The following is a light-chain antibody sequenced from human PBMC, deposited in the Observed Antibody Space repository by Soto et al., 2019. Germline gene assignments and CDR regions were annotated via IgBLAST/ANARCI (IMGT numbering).Light chain of an antibody. Sequence: QSALTQPASVSGSPGQSITISCTGTSSDVGGYNYVSWYQQHPGKAPKLMIYEVTNRPSGVSNRFSGSKSGNTASLAISGLQAEDEAIYYCSSFTRSDALVFGGGTKLTVL. CDR2: EVT. CDR3: SSFTRSDALV. CDR1: SSDVGGYNY. V-gene: IGLV2-14*01. J-gene: IGLJ2*01.